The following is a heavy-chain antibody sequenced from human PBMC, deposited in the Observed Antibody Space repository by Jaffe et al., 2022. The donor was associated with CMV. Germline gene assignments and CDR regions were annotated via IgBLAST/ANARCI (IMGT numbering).Heavy chain of an antibody. CDR1: GFTFSTYA. CDR3: AKVDRPVSGNFDY. Sequence: EVNLLESGGGLVQPGGSLRLSCAASGFTFSTYAMSWVRQAPGKGLECVSAISGSGVSTYYADSVKGRFTISRDNSKNTLYLQMNSLRAEDTAVYYCAKVDRPVSGNFDYWGQGTLVTVSS. V-gene: IGHV3-23*01. D-gene: IGHD6-19*01. CDR2: ISGSGVST. J-gene: IGHJ4*02.